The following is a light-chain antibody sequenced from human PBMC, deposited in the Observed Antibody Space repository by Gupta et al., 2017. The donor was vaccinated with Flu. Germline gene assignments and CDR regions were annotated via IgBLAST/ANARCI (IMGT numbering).Light chain of an antibody. CDR2: ATS. CDR1: RKINVY. Sequence: PSSLSASVGDTVTITCRASRKINVYLNWFQQKGGKAPKRLIYATSNLKSGVPSRFSGSGSGTDFTLTISSLQPEDSATYYCQQSDNTTVTFGGGTKVEIK. CDR3: QQSDNTTVT. J-gene: IGKJ4*01. V-gene: IGKV1-39*01.